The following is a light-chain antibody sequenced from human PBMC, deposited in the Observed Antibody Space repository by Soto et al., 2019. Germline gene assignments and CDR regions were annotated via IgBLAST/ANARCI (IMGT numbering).Light chain of an antibody. V-gene: IGLV2-14*03. CDR1: SSDVGGYHH. Sequence: QSALTQPASVSGSPGQSITISCTGTSSDVGGYHHVSWYQQHPGKAPKLIIYDVTVRPSWISRRFSGSKSDNTASLAVSGLQPEDEADYYCSSYTNKDTLLFGGGTKLTVL. CDR3: SSYTNKDTLL. J-gene: IGLJ3*02. CDR2: DVT.